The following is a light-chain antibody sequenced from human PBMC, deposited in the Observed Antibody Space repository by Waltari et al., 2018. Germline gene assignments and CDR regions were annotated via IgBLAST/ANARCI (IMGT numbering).Light chain of an antibody. CDR2: RAS. J-gene: IGKJ1*01. CDR1: QSITNW. CDR3: QQYDNYWT. V-gene: IGKV1-5*03. Sequence: DIQMTQSPSTLSACVGDRVTITCRASQSITNWLAWYQQKPGKAPKLLIYRASNLESGVPSRFSGSGSGTEFTLTISSLQPDDFATYYCQQYDNYWTFGQGTKVEIK.